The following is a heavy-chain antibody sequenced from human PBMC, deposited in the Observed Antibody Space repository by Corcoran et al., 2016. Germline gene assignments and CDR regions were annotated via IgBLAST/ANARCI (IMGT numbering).Heavy chain of an antibody. CDR2: IWYDGSNK. V-gene: IGHV3-33*01. Sequence: QVQLVESGGGVVQPGRSLRLSCAASGFTFSSYGMHWVRQAPGKGLEWVAVIWYDGSNKYYADSVKGRFTISRDNSKNTLHLQMNSLRAEDTAVYYCARGTSGGTSSGQDYWGQGTLVTVSS. CDR1: GFTFSSYG. D-gene: IGHD6-19*01. CDR3: ARGTSGGTSSGQDY. J-gene: IGHJ4*02.